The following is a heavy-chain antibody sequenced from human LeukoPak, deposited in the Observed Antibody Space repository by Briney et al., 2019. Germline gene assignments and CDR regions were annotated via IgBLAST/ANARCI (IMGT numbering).Heavy chain of an antibody. CDR3: ASNVAGKGDY. CDR2: ISSSSSYT. D-gene: IGHD6-19*01. Sequence: GGSLRLSCAASGFTFSDYYMSWIRQAPGKGLEWVSYISSSSSYTNYADSVRGRFTISRDNAKNSLYLQMNSLRAEDTAVYYCASNVAGKGDYWGQGTLVTVSS. V-gene: IGHV3-11*06. CDR1: GFTFSDYY. J-gene: IGHJ4*02.